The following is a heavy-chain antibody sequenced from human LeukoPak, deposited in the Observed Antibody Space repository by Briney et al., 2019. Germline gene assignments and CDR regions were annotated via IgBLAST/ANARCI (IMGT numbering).Heavy chain of an antibody. J-gene: IGHJ3*02. CDR3: AREGLFTMIVGDAFDI. V-gene: IGHV1-46*01. Sequence: GASVKVSCKASGYTFTSYYMHWVRQAPGQGLEWMGIINPSGGSTSYAQKFQGRVTMTRDMSTSTVYMELSSLRSEDTAVYYCAREGLFTMIVGDAFDIWGQGTMVTVSS. CDR1: GYTFTSYY. CDR2: INPSGGST. D-gene: IGHD3-22*01.